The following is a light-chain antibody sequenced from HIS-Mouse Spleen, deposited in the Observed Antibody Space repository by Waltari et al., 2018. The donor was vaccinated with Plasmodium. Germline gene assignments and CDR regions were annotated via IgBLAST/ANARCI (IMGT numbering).Light chain of an antibody. V-gene: IGKV3-15*01. CDR3: QQYNNWSFT. CDR1: QRVSSN. J-gene: IGKJ3*01. Sequence: EIVMTQSPATLSVSPGERATLSCRASQRVSSNLAWYKQKHGQAPRLLIYGASTRATGIPARFSGSGSGTEFTLTISSLQSEDFAVYYCQQYNNWSFTFGPGTKVDIK. CDR2: GAS.